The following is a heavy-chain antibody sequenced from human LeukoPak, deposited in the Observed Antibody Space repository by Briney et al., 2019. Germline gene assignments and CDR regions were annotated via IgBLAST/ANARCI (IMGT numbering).Heavy chain of an antibody. CDR2: IYHSGST. D-gene: IGHD3-22*01. V-gene: IGHV4-38-2*02. CDR3: ARRDSIVVVTLVDI. Sequence: SETLSLTCTVSGYSITSGYYWGWIRQPPGKGLEWIGSIYHSGSTFYNPSLKSRVTISVDPSKNQFSLKVNSVTAADTAVYYCARRDSIVVVTLVDIWGQGTMVTVSS. J-gene: IGHJ3*02. CDR1: GYSITSGYY.